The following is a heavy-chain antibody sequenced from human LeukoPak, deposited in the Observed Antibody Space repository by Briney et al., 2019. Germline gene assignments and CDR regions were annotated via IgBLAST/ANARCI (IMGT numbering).Heavy chain of an antibody. CDR1: GFTFSSYA. CDR3: ARLARDQLLWYYYYGMDV. J-gene: IGHJ6*02. V-gene: IGHV4-59*08. CDR2: IYYSGST. Sequence: GSLRLSCAASGFTFSSYAMSWVRQPPGKGLEWIGYIYYSGSTNYNPSLKSRVTISVDTSKNQFSLKLSSVTAADTAVYYCARLARDQLLWYYYYGMDVWGQGTTVTVSS. D-gene: IGHD2-2*01.